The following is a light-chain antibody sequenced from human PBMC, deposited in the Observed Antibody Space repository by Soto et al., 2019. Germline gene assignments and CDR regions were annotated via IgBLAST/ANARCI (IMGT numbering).Light chain of an antibody. Sequence: EILLTQFPGTLPLSPGERATLSCRASQSVTSSSLAWYQQKVGRAPRVLIYGSSNSATGIPDRFSGSGSGTDFTLTITRLEHEDFAVYYCQQRSNWHPITFGQGTRLEIK. CDR3: QQRSNWHPIT. J-gene: IGKJ5*01. V-gene: IGKV3D-20*02. CDR1: QSVTSSS. CDR2: GSS.